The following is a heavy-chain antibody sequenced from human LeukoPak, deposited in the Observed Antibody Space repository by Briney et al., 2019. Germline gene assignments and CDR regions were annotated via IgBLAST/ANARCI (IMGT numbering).Heavy chain of an antibody. D-gene: IGHD5-24*01. Sequence: GGSLRLSRAVSGFSARSYYMSWVRQAPGKGLEWVSLIRGSGETFYADSVKGRFSISRDDSKNTVYLQMNSLRIEDTAVYFCARDRAATQGWVEFDPWGQGTLVTVSS. J-gene: IGHJ5*02. CDR2: IRGSGET. V-gene: IGHV3-66*03. CDR3: ARDRAATQGWVEFDP. CDR1: GFSARSYY.